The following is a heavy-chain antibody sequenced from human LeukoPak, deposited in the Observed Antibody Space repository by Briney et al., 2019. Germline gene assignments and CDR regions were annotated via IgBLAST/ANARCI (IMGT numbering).Heavy chain of an antibody. J-gene: IGHJ5*02. CDR2: IYYNGRT. D-gene: IGHD6-25*01. CDR1: RDXISSSSYY. V-gene: IGHV4-39*01. Sequence: PSETLSLTCTDSRDXISSSSYYWAWARQPPGKGLEWLGFIYYNGRTFYNPPLEGPLTISVNQSQNQFSLKLSSVTASDTAVYYCARRSGRTPNYFDPWGQGTLVTVSS. CDR3: ARRSGRTPNYFDP.